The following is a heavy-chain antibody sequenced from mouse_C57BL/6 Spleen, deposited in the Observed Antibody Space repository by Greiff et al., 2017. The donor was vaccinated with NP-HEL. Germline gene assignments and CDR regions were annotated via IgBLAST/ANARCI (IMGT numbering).Heavy chain of an antibody. CDR3: ARSNYYGSSYYWYFDV. J-gene: IGHJ1*03. CDR1: GYTFTDYY. Sequence: AQLQQSGPVLVKPGASVKMSCKASGYTFTDYYMNWVKQSHGKSLEWIGVINPYNGGTSYNQKFKGKATLTVDKSSSTAYMELNSLTSEDSAVYYCARSNYYGSSYYWYFDVWGTGTTVTVSS. CDR2: INPYNGGT. D-gene: IGHD1-1*01. V-gene: IGHV1-19*01.